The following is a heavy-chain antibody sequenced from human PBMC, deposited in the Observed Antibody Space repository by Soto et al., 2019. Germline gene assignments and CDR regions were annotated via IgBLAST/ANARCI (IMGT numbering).Heavy chain of an antibody. CDR2: IFGSGITT. CDR1: GFNFSSDV. V-gene: IGHV3-23*01. Sequence: XGALRLSCSASGFNFSSDVMNWVRQTPGKGLEWVASIFGSGITTYYADSVKGRFTISRDNSKNTLHLQLNSLRAEDTALYYCAKSQSGSFFAAFDLWGQGSLVTVSS. J-gene: IGHJ3*01. D-gene: IGHD1-26*01. CDR3: AKSQSGSFFAAFDL.